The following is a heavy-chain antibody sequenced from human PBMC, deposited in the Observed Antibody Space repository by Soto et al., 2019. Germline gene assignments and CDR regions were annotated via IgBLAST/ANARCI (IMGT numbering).Heavy chain of an antibody. V-gene: IGHV4-59*04. D-gene: IGHD1-1*01. Sequence: SETLSLTCTVSGGSISSYYWSWIRQPPGKGLEWIGYIYYSVSTYYNPSLKSRVTISVDTSKNQFSLKLTSVTASDTAVYYCARSHTTFDFWGQGTLVTVS. CDR1: GGSISSYY. CDR2: IYYSVST. J-gene: IGHJ4*02. CDR3: ARSHTTFDF.